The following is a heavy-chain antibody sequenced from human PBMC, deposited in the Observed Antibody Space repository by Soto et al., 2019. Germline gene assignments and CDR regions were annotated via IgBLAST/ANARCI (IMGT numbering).Heavy chain of an antibody. J-gene: IGHJ6*02. V-gene: IGHV1-2*04. Sequence: ASVKVSCKASGYTFTGYYMHWVRQAPGQGLEWMGWINPNSGGTNYAQEFQGWVTMTRDTSISTAYMELSRLRSDDTAVYYCARDPGKVAGTDYYYGMDVWGQGTTVTVSS. CDR3: ARDPGKVAGTDYYYGMDV. CDR1: GYTFTGYY. D-gene: IGHD6-19*01. CDR2: INPNSGGT.